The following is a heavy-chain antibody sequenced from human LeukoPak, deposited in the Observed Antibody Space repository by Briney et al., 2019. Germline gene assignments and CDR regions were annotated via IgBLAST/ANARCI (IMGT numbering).Heavy chain of an antibody. CDR2: IYSGGST. Sequence: PGGSLRLSCAASGFTVSSNYMSWVRQAPGKGLEWVSVIYSGGSTYYADSVKGRFTISRDNSKNTLYLQMNSLRAEDTAVYYCARERAGFGELFLDYWGQGTLVTVSS. D-gene: IGHD3-10*01. CDR3: ARERAGFGELFLDY. J-gene: IGHJ4*02. V-gene: IGHV3-53*01. CDR1: GFTVSSNY.